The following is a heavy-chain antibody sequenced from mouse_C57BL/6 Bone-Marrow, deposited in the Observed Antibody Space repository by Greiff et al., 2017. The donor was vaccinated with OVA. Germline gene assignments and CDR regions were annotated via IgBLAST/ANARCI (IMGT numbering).Heavy chain of an antibody. CDR3: ASIYLYYFDY. D-gene: IGHD2-1*01. J-gene: IGHJ2*01. Sequence: QVQLQQSGAELARPGASVKLSCKASGYTFTSYGISWVKQRTGQGLEWIGEIYPRSGNTYYNEKFKGKATLTADKSSSTAYMELRSLTSEDSAVYFCASIYLYYFDYWGQGTTLTVSS. CDR1: GYTFTSYG. CDR2: IYPRSGNT. V-gene: IGHV1-81*01.